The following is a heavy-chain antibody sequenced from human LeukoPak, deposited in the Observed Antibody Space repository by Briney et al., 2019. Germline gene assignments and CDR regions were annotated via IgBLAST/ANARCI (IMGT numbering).Heavy chain of an antibody. CDR2: INPNRGGT. CDR3: AREQVGATSAFDI. Sequence: ASVKVSCKASGYPFTDYYMHWVRQAPGQGLEWMGWINPNRGGTDYAQKFQGRVTMTRDTSTSTVYMELSSLRSEDTAVYYCAREQVGATSAFDIWGQGTMVTVSS. D-gene: IGHD1-26*01. CDR1: GYPFTDYY. V-gene: IGHV1-2*02. J-gene: IGHJ3*02.